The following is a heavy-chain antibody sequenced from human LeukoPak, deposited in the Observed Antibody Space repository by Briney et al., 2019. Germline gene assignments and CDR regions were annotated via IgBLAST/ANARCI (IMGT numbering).Heavy chain of an antibody. D-gene: IGHD1-26*01. CDR3: ARDRRGSYVDVIDY. CDR2: ISAYNGNT. J-gene: IGHJ4*02. V-gene: IGHV1-18*01. Sequence: ALVKVSCKASGYTFTSYGISWVRQAPGQGLEWMGWISAYNGNTNYAQKLQGRVTMTTDTSTSTAYMELRSLRSDDTAVYYCARDRRGSYVDVIDYWGQGTLVTVSS. CDR1: GYTFTSYG.